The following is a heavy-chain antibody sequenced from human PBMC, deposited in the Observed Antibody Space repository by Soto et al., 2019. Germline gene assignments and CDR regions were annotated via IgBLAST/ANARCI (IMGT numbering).Heavy chain of an antibody. J-gene: IGHJ4*02. D-gene: IGHD3-22*01. CDR3: ARDRHGYYDSSGSHI. V-gene: IGHV3-66*01. Sequence: EVPLVESGGGLVQPGGSLRLSCAASGFTVSSNYMCWVRQAPGKGLEWVSVIYSGGSTYYADSVKGRFTISRDNSKNTLYLQMNSLRAEDTAVYYCARDRHGYYDSSGSHIWGQGTLVTVSS. CDR2: IYSGGST. CDR1: GFTVSSNY.